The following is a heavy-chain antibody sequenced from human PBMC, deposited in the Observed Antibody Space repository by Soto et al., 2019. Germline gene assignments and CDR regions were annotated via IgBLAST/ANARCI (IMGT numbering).Heavy chain of an antibody. CDR3: ARLRIAAAVGNL. J-gene: IGHJ6*02. CDR1: GGRFSIYF. Sequence: GASLKRSGEGSGGRFSIYFIGWERQKTGKGPEWMGIIYPGNSNTRYSPSFQGQVTISADKSISTAYLQWSSLKASDTAMYYCARLRIAAAVGNLWGQGTTVTGSS. D-gene: IGHD6-13*01. V-gene: IGHV5-51*01. CDR2: IYPGNSNT.